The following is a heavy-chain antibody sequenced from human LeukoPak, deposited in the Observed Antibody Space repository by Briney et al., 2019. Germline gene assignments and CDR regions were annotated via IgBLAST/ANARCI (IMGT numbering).Heavy chain of an antibody. D-gene: IGHD3-22*01. CDR1: GYTFTSYY. CDR3: ARDRLPNYDSSRNDAFDI. V-gene: IGHV1-46*01. Sequence: ASVKVSCKASGYTFTSYYMHWVRQAPGQGLEWMGIINLSGGSTSYAQKFQGRVTMTRDMSTSTVYMELSSLRSEDTAVYYCARDRLPNYDSSRNDAFDIWGQGTMVTVS. CDR2: INLSGGST. J-gene: IGHJ3*02.